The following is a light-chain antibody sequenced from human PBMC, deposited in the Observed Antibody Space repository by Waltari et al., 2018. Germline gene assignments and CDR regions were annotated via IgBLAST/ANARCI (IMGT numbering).Light chain of an antibody. Sequence: KFMLTQPHSVSESPGTTVTISCTGSGGSIAPTYVQWYQQRPGSAPILLIFEDNQRPSGVPDRFSGSIDTSSNSASLTISGLKTEDEADYYCQSYDSTDWVFGGGTKLTVL. CDR3: QSYDSTDWV. V-gene: IGLV6-57*02. CDR1: GGSIAPTY. J-gene: IGLJ3*02. CDR2: EDN.